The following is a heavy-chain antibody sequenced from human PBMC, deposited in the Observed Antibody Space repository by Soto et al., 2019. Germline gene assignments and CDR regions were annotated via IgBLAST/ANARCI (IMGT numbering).Heavy chain of an antibody. CDR2: IKSDGSST. J-gene: IGHJ5*02. D-gene: IGHD3-10*01. Sequence: GGSLRLSCASSGFTFRSYWMHWVRQGPGKGLVWVSRIKSDGSSTSYADSVKGRFTISRDNAKNTLHLQMDSLRADDTAVYYCARSDWFDPWGQGTVVTVSS. CDR1: GFTFRSYW. V-gene: IGHV3-74*01. CDR3: ARSDWFDP.